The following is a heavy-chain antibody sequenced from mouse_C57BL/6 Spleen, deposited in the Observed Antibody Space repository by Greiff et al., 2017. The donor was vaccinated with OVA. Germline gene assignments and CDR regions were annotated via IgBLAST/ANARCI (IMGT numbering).Heavy chain of an antibody. CDR1: GYTFTSYW. D-gene: IGHD2-1*01. J-gene: IGHJ3*01. Sequence: QVQLQQPGAELVKPGASVKLSCKASGYTFTSYWMHWVKQRPGQGLEWIGMIHPNSGSTNYNEKFKSKATLTVDKSSSTAYMQLSSLTSEDSAVYYCARIGFDGNYETYWGQGTLVTVSA. CDR3: ARIGFDGNYETY. V-gene: IGHV1-64*01. CDR2: IHPNSGST.